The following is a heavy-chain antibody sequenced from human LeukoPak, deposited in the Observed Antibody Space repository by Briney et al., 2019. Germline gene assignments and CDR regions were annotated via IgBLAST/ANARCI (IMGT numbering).Heavy chain of an antibody. CDR1: GLTFNTNA. D-gene: IGHD5-12*01. CDR2: ISGCTGGT. J-gene: IGHJ4*02. V-gene: IGHV3-23*01. CDR3: AKCGNSGCHLIDY. Sequence: GGSLRLSCVASGLTFNTNAMSWVRQAPGKGLEWVSAISGCTGGTYYAGSVKGRFTISRDNSKSTLYLQMNSLRAEDTAVYYCAKCGNSGCHLIDYWGQGTLVTVSS.